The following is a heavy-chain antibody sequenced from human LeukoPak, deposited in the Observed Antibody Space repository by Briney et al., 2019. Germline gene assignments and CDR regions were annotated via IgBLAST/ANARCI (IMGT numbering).Heavy chain of an antibody. CDR3: ARELGYSYGYGDY. D-gene: IGHD5-18*01. CDR2: ISYDGSNK. CDR1: GFTFSSYA. J-gene: IGHJ4*02. V-gene: IGHV3-30-3*01. Sequence: PGGSLRLSCAASGFTFSSYAMHSVRQAPGKGLEWVAVISYDGSNKYYADSVKGRFTISRDNSKNTLYLQMNSLRAEDTAVYYCARELGYSYGYGDYRGQETLVTVSS.